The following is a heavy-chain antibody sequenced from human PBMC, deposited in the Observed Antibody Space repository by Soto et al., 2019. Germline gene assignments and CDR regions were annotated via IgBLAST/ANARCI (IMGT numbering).Heavy chain of an antibody. D-gene: IGHD3-22*01. J-gene: IGHJ4*02. CDR2: IWYDGSNK. CDR3: ASQYYDSSGYYY. V-gene: IGHV3-33*01. Sequence: GGSLRLSCAASGFTFSSYGMHWVRQAPGKGLEWVAVIWYDGSNKYYADYVKGRFTISRDNSKNTLYLQINSLRAEETAEYYCASQYYDSSGYYYGGQGTLVTVSS. CDR1: GFTFSSYG.